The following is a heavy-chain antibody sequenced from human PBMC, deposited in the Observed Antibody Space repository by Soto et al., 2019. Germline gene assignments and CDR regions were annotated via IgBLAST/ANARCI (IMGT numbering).Heavy chain of an antibody. CDR2: ISSSGNTI. Sequence: QVQLVESGGGLVKTSGSLRIACAASGFTFSDYYMSWVRQAAGKGLEWVSYISSSGNTIYYADSVKGQFTISRDNAKNSVYLQMNSLRAEDTALYFCAKMSSENYYDPVFSWGQGTLVTVSS. CDR3: AKMSSENYYDPVFS. J-gene: IGHJ4*02. D-gene: IGHD3-22*01. CDR1: GFTFSDYY. V-gene: IGHV3-11*01.